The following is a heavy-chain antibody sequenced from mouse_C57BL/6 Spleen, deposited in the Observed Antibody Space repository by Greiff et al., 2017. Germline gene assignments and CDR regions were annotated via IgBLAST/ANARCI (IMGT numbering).Heavy chain of an antibody. D-gene: IGHD1-1*01. V-gene: IGHV1-39*01. J-gene: IGHJ2*01. CDR3: ARAGGTVGDGFDY. CDR2: INPNYGTT. CDR1: GYSFTDYN. Sequence: EVQLQQSGPELVKPGASVKISCKASGYSFTDYNMNWVKQSNGKSLEWIGVINPNYGTTSYNQKFKGKATLTVAQSSSTAYMQLNSLTSADSACYYCARAGGTVGDGFDYWGQGTTLTVSS.